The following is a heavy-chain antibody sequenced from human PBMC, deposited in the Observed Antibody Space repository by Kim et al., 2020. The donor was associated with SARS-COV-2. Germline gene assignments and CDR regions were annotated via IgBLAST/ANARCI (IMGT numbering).Heavy chain of an antibody. CDR2: INHSGST. V-gene: IGHV4-34*01. CDR3: ARGYSSSSVYYYYGMDV. Sequence: SETLSLTCAVYGGSFSGYYWSWIRQPPGKGLEWIGEINHSGSTNYNPSLKSRVTISVDTSKNQFSLKLSSVTAADTAVYYCARGYSSSSVYYYYGMDVWGQGTTVTVSS. CDR1: GGSFSGYY. J-gene: IGHJ6*02. D-gene: IGHD6-6*01.